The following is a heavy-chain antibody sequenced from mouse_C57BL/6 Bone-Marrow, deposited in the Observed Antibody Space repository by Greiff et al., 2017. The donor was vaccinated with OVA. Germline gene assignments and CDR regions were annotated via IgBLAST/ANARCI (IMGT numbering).Heavy chain of an antibody. J-gene: IGHJ1*03. V-gene: IGHV1-19*01. CDR3: ARERNYYGSSLYWYFDV. CDR2: INPYNGGT. D-gene: IGHD1-1*01. Sequence: EVQLQQSGPVLVKPGASVKMSCKASGYTFTDYYMNWVKQSHGKSLEWIGVINPYNGGTSYNQKFKGKATLTVDKSSSTAYMELNSLTSEDSAVYYCARERNYYGSSLYWYFDVWGTGTTVTVSS. CDR1: GYTFTDYY.